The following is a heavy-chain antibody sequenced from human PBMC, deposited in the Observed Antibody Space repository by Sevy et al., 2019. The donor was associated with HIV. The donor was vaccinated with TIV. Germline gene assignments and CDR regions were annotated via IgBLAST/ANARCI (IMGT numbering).Heavy chain of an antibody. D-gene: IGHD3-3*02. J-gene: IGHJ4*02. CDR3: ARDSSVVGYFDY. CDR1: GFTFSWES. V-gene: IGHV3-48*01. CDR2: ISSGSRII. Sequence: GGSLRLSCVASGFTFSWESMNWVRQAPGKGLEWLSYISSGSRIIYYADSVKGRFTISRKNAKNSLYLQMNSLRAEDTAVYYCARDSSVVGYFDYWGQGSLVTVSS.